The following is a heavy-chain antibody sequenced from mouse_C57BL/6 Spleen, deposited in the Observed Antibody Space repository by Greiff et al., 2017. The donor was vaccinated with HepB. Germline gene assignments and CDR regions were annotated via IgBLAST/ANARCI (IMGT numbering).Heavy chain of an antibody. J-gene: IGHJ4*01. V-gene: IGHV1-82*01. CDR2: IYPGDGDT. Sequence: QVQLQQSGPELVKPGASVKISCKASGYAFSSSWMNWVKQRPGKGLEWIGRIYPGDGDTNYNGKFKGKATLTADKSSSTAYMQLSSLTSEDSAVYFCARGVYYDYAMDDWGQGTSVTVSS. D-gene: IGHD2-4*01. CDR1: GYAFSSSW. CDR3: ARGVYYDYAMDD.